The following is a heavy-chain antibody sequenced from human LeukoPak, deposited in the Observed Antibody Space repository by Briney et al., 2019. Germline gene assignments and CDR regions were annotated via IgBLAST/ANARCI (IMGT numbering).Heavy chain of an antibody. J-gene: IGHJ3*02. CDR3: AKILTMIVVVNDAFDI. V-gene: IGHV3-23*01. D-gene: IGHD3-22*01. CDR1: GFTFSSYA. CDR2: ISGSGGST. Sequence: GGSLRLSCAASGFTFSSYAMSWVRQAPGKGLEWVSAISGSGGSTYYADSVKGRFTISRDNSKNTLYLQMNSLRAEDTAVYYCAKILTMIVVVNDAFDIWGQGTMVTVSS.